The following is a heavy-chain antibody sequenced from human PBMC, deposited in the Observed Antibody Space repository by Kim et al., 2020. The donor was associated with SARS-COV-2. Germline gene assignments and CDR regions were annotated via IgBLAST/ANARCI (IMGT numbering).Heavy chain of an antibody. V-gene: IGHV4-34*01. D-gene: IGHD3-3*01. CDR2: VNHSGIT. CDR1: GGSFSAYS. Sequence: SETLSLTCAVYGGSFSAYSLIWIRQAPGKGLEWIGEVNHSGITKYHPSLKSRVTISVDTSKNQFSLKLPAVTAADTAVFYCAGGRAGVVPSPILGLGPYYHYYAMEVWGQGTTVTVS. J-gene: IGHJ6*02. CDR3: AGGRAGVVPSPILGLGPYYHYYAMEV.